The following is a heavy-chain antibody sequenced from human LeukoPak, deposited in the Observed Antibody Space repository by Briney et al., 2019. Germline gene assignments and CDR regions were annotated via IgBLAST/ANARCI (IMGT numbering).Heavy chain of an antibody. CDR3: VKGGVSNYAFDP. V-gene: IGHV3-23*01. D-gene: IGHD4-11*01. CDR2: ISAGSSSI. J-gene: IGHJ5*02. Sequence: GGSLRLSCAASEFTFSSYAMTWVRQAPGKGLEWVSAISAGSSSIFYADSVKGRFTISRDNSKNTLYLQMISLRAEDTAVYYCVKGGVSNYAFDPWGQGTLVTVSS. CDR1: EFTFSSYA.